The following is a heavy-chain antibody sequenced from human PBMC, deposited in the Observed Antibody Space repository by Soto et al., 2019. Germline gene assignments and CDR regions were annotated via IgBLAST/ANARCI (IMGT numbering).Heavy chain of an antibody. CDR2: IYPGDSDA. J-gene: IGHJ3*02. Sequence: GESLKISCMASGYDFATYWVGWVRQINGKGLEWMGNIYPGDSDARYSPSFQDQVTISVDKSINIAYLQWSSLRPEDTAVYYCARGHYYDTSGPFSDAFDIWGQGTMVTVSS. CDR3: ARGHYYDTSGPFSDAFDI. D-gene: IGHD3-22*01. V-gene: IGHV5-51*01. CDR1: GYDFATYW.